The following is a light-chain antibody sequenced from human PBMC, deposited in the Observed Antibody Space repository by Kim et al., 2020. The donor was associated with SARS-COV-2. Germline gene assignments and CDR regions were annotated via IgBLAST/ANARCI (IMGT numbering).Light chain of an antibody. J-gene: IGLJ2*01. Sequence: SYELTQPPSLSVSPGQTATITCSAEKLGEKYASWYQQRPGQSPILVIFQDNKRPSGIPERFSGSNSGNTATLTISGTQTMDEADYYCQAWDSSTVVFGGGPQLTVL. V-gene: IGLV3-1*01. CDR3: QAWDSSTVV. CDR2: QDN. CDR1: KLGEKY.